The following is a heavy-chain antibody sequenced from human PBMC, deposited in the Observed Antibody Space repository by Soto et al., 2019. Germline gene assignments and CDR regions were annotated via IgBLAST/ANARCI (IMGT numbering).Heavy chain of an antibody. CDR3: TIGRWSGEVFDI. CDR2: IIPMLGVR. V-gene: IGHV1-69*02. J-gene: IGHJ3*02. Sequence: QVQLVQSGAEVKKPGSSVKVSCKDSGGTFSTYSMFWVRQAPGQGLEWMGRIIPMLGVRNYAQRFQDRVTITADKSTATVHMELSSLRSEDTALYYSTIGRWSGEVFDIWGQGTMVTVSS. CDR1: GGTFSTYS. D-gene: IGHD2-15*01.